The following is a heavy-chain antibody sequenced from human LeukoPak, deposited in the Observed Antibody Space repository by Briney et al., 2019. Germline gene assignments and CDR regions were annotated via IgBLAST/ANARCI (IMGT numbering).Heavy chain of an antibody. J-gene: IGHJ4*02. CDR2: IYHSGST. CDR3: ARDRGSPYSGSYLDY. CDR1: GGSISSSNW. D-gene: IGHD1-26*01. V-gene: IGHV4-4*02. Sequence: PSETLSLTCAVSGGSISSSNWWSWVRQPPGKGLEWIGKIYHSGSTNYNPSLKSRVTISVDKSKNQFSLKLSSVTAADTAVYYCARDRGSPYSGSYLDYWGQGTLVTVSS.